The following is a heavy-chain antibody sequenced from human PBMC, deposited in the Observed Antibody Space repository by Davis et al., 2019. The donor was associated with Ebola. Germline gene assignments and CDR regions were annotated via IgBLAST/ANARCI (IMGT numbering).Heavy chain of an antibody. Sequence: GESLKISCAASGFTVSSNYMSWVRQAPGKGLEWVSVIYSGGSTYYADSVKGRFTISRDNSKNTLYLQMNSLRAEDTAVYYCARGLYPYVAYYYYNMDAWGQGTTVTVSS. CDR1: GFTVSSNY. D-gene: IGHD3-16*01. J-gene: IGHJ6*02. V-gene: IGHV3-53*01. CDR3: ARGLYPYVAYYYYNMDA. CDR2: IYSGGST.